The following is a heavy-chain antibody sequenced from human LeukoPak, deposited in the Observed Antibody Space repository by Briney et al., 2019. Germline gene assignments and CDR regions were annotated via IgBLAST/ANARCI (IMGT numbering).Heavy chain of an antibody. V-gene: IGHV1-2*06. J-gene: IGHJ5*02. CDR2: INPNSGGT. CDR1: GYTFTGYY. Sequence: ASVKVSCKASGYTFTGYYIHWVRQAPGQGLEWMGRINPNSGGTNYAQKFQGRVTMTRDTSISTAYMELSRLRSDDTAVYYCAGDRIPITIFGFDPWGQGTLVTVSS. D-gene: IGHD3-3*01. CDR3: AGDRIPITIFGFDP.